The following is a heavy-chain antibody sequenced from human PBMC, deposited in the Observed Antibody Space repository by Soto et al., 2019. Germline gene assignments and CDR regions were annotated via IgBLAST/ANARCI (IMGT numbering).Heavy chain of an antibody. CDR3: ARDDRYCSGGSCSPRGYYYYGMDV. J-gene: IGHJ6*02. D-gene: IGHD2-15*01. CDR1: GGTFSSYA. CDR2: IIPIFGTA. V-gene: IGHV1-69*06. Sequence: QVQLVQSGAEVKKPGSSVKVSCKASGGTFSSYAISWVRQAPGQGLEWMGGIIPIFGTANYAQKFKGRVTITADKTTRTAYMELSSLRSEDTAVYYCARDDRYCSGGSCSPRGYYYYGMDVWGQGTTVTVSS.